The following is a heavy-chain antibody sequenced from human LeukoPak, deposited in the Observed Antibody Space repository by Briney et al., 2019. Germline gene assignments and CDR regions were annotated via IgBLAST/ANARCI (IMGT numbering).Heavy chain of an antibody. CDR2: ISDNGGNT. V-gene: IGHV3-23*01. D-gene: IGHD3-10*01. CDR1: GFTFSIYG. CDR3: ARDHVGWGYYGSGSYYSLDEDY. J-gene: IGHJ4*02. Sequence: GGSLRLSCAASGFTFSIYGMGWVRQAPGKGLEWVSSISDNGGNTYYADSAKGRFTISRDNSKNTLYLQMTSLRAEDTAVYYCARDHVGWGYYGSGSYYSLDEDYWGQGTLVTVSS.